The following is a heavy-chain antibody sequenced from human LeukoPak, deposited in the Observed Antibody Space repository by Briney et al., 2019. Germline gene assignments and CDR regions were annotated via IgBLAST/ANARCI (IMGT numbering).Heavy chain of an antibody. CDR1: GFTFSSYA. D-gene: IGHD5-12*01. J-gene: IGHJ4*02. Sequence: GGSLRLSCAASGFTFSSYAMSWVRQAPGKGLEWVSAISGSGGSTYYADSVKGRFTISRDNAKNSLYLQMNSLRAEDTAVYYCARGGYSGYDWVDYWGQGTLVTVSS. CDR2: ISGSGGST. CDR3: ARGGYSGYDWVDY. V-gene: IGHV3-23*01.